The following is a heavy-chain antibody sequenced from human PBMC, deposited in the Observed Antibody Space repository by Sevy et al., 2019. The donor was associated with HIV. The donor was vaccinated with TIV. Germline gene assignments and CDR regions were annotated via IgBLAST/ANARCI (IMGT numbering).Heavy chain of an antibody. CDR1: GGSISGYY. J-gene: IGHJ6*03. V-gene: IGHV4-4*07. CDR2: VYASSST. Sequence: SETLSLTCTVSGGSISGYYWSWIRQPAGKGLEWIGRVYASSSTNYNPSLRSRVTISVDTSRNQFSLNLLSVTAADTAVYYCAREDFGSSWLYYYIDVWGKGTPVTVSS. CDR3: AREDFGSSWLYYYIDV. D-gene: IGHD6-13*01.